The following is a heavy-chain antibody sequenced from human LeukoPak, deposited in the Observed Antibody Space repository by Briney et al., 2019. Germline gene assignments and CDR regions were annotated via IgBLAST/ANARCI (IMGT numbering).Heavy chain of an antibody. J-gene: IGHJ5*02. V-gene: IGHV1-18*01. D-gene: IGHD3-10*01. CDR1: GGTFSSYA. CDR2: ISAYNGNT. Sequence: ASVKVSCKASGGTFSSYAISWVRQAPGQGLEWMGWISAYNGNTNYAQKLQGRVTMTTDTSTSTAYMELRSLRSDDTAVYYCARVGDHYYGSGSYYFDWFDPWGQGTLVTVSS. CDR3: ARVGDHYYGSGSYYFDWFDP.